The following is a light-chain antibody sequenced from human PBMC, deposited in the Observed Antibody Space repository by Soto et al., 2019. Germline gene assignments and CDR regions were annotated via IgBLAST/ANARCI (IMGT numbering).Light chain of an antibody. J-gene: IGKJ1*01. CDR1: QSISSW. CDR3: QQYSSYPRT. V-gene: IGKV1-5*03. Sequence: DIQMTQSPSTLSASVGDRVTITCRASQSISSWLAWYQQKTGKAPKLLMYNASSIASGVPARFSGSGSGTEFTLTISSLQPDDFATYYCQQYSSYPRTFGQGTKVEIK. CDR2: NAS.